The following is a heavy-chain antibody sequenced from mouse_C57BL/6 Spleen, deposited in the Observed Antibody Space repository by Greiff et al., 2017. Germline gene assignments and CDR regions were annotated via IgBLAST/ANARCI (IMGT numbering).Heavy chain of an antibody. CDR2: IYPGDGDT. CDR1: GYAFSSSW. Sequence: QVQLKESGPELVKPGASVKISCKASGYAFSSSWMNWVKQRPGKGLEWIGRIYPGDGDTNYNGKFKGKATLTAYKSSSTAYMQLSSLTSEDSAVYFCARLSTLYYFDYWGQGTTLTVSS. D-gene: IGHD5-1*01. V-gene: IGHV1-82*01. J-gene: IGHJ2*01. CDR3: ARLSTLYYFDY.